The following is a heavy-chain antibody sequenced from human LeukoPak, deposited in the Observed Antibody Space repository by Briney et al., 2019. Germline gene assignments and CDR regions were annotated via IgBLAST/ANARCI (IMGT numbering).Heavy chain of an antibody. CDR1: GGSISSYY. J-gene: IGHJ4*02. CDR3: ARGTVVRPFDY. D-gene: IGHD2-15*01. Sequence: SETLSLTCTVSGGSISSYYWSWIRQPPGKGLEWIGYIYYSGSTNYNPTLKSRVTISVDTSKNQFSLKLSSVTAADTAVYYCARGTVVRPFDYWGQGTLVTVSS. V-gene: IGHV4-59*08. CDR2: IYYSGST.